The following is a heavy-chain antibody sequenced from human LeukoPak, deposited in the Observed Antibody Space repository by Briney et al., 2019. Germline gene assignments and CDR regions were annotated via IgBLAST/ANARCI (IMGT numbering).Heavy chain of an antibody. CDR2: VNPNSGGT. J-gene: IGHJ4*02. V-gene: IGHV1-2*02. Sequence: ASVKVSCKASGYTFTGYYMHWVRQAPGQGLEWMGWVNPNSGGTNYAQKFQGRVTMTRDTSISTAYMELSRLRSDDTAVYYCARGRGYCSGGSCQSLDYWGQGTLVTVSS. CDR1: GYTFTGYY. CDR3: ARGRGYCSGGSCQSLDY. D-gene: IGHD2-15*01.